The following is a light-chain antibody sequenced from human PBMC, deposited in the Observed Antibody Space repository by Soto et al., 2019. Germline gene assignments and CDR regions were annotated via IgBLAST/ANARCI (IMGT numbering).Light chain of an antibody. CDR3: RQRYNWPLT. Sequence: TVLTQSPATLSLSPEERATLSCKASQSIGNSLGWFQQKPGQAPRLLIDDAFNRATSIPARFTGSGSGSDLPLTNSSLEPEDFGVYYCRQRYNWPLTFGGGTKVQIK. CDR2: DAF. J-gene: IGKJ4*01. CDR1: QSIGNS. V-gene: IGKV3-11*01.